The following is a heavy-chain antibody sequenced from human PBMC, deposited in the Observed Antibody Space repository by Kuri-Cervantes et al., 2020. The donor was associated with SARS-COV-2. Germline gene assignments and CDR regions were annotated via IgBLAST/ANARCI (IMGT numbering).Heavy chain of an antibody. D-gene: IGHD6-6*01. CDR1: GFTFSSYG. V-gene: IGHV3-33*01. CDR3: TVQSVAALYYYGMDV. J-gene: IGHJ6*02. Sequence: SFAASGFTFSSYGMHWGRQAPGKGLEWVAVIGYDGSNKYYADSVKGRFTISRDNSKKTLYLQMTSLRAEATAFYYCTVQSVAALYYYGMDVWGQGTTVTVSS. CDR2: IGYDGSNK.